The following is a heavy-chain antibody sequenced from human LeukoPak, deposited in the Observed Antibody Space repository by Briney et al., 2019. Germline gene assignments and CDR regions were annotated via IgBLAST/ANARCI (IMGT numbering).Heavy chain of an antibody. J-gene: IGHJ3*02. V-gene: IGHV3-15*01. CDR3: NGGPTRGDDAFDI. CDR2: IKSKTDGGTT. Sequence: GGSLRLSCAASGFTFSSYAMSWVRQAPGKGLEWVGRIKSKTDGGTTDYAAPVKGRFTISRDDSKNTLCLQMNSLKTEDTAVYYCNGGPTRGDDAFDIWGQGTMVTVSS. CDR1: GFTFSSYA. D-gene: IGHD4-23*01.